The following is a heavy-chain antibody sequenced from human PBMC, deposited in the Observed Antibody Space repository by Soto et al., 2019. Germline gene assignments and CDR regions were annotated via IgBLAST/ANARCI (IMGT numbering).Heavy chain of an antibody. CDR3: GRKRAGVITPPAEFYYDYGMDI. D-gene: IGHD2-8*01. CDR2: IIPLFATA. J-gene: IGHJ6*01. CDR1: RDTFSSHA. Sequence: QVQLVQSGAEVKKPGSSVKVSCKASRDTFSSHAISWVRQAPGQGLEWMGGIIPLFATANYAQKFQGRVRITADESTSTAYMEMSSLRSEDTAVYYCGRKRAGVITPPAEFYYDYGMDIWRPGPTVTVSS. V-gene: IGHV1-69*01.